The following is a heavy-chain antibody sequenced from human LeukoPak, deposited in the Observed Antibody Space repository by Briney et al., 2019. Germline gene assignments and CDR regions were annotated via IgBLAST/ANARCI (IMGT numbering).Heavy chain of an antibody. CDR2: IYSGGST. D-gene: IGHD2-2*01. CDR3: ARDLIVVVPGGHYYYGMDV. V-gene: IGHV3-66*01. J-gene: IGHJ6*02. Sequence: GGSLRLSCAASRFTVSSNYMSWVRQAPGKGLEWVSVIYSGGSTYYADSVKGRFTISRDNSKNTLYLQMNSLRAEDTAVYYCARDLIVVVPGGHYYYGMDVWGQGTTVTVSS. CDR1: RFTVSSNY.